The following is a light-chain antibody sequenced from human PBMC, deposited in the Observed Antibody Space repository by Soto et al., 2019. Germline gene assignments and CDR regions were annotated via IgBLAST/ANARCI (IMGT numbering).Light chain of an antibody. J-gene: IGKJ4*01. Sequence: EIVLTQSPATLSLSPGERATLSCRASQSVSSYLAWYQQKPGQAPRLLIYDASNRATGIPARFSGSGSGTDFTLTISSLVPEDFAVYYCQQRSDWPSTFGGGTKVQIK. V-gene: IGKV3-11*01. CDR1: QSVSSY. CDR3: QQRSDWPST. CDR2: DAS.